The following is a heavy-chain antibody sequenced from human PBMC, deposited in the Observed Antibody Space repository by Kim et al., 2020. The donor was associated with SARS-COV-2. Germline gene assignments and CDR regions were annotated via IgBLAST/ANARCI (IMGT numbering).Heavy chain of an antibody. CDR1: GFTFSSYS. V-gene: IGHV3-21*01. Sequence: GGSLRLSCAASGFTFSSYSMNWVRQAPGKGLEWVSSISSSSSYIYYADSVKGRFTISRDNDKNSLYPQMNSLRAEDTAAYFCACLSLHFPSLGQGTVVTV. J-gene: IGHJ5*02. CDR3: ACLSLHFPS. CDR2: ISSSSSYI. D-gene: IGHD3-3*02.